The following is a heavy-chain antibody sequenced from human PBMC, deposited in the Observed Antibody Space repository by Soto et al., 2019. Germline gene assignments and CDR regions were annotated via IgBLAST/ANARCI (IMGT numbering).Heavy chain of an antibody. CDR1: GFSFSSYT. D-gene: IGHD3-16*01. V-gene: IGHV3-48*04. CDR2: ISSSSSTI. CDR3: ARVDYHDVNGPFSDAFDI. J-gene: IGHJ3*02. Sequence: GGSLRLSCAASGFSFSSYTMSWVRQAPGKGLGWISYISSSSSTIYYADSVKGRFTISRDNAKNSLYLQMNSLRAKDTALYYCARVDYHDVNGPFSDAFDIWGQGTMVTVSS.